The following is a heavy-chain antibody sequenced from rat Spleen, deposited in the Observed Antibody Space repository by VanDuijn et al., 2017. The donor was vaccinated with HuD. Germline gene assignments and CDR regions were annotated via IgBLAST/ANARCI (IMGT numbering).Heavy chain of an antibody. D-gene: IGHD1-10*01. CDR2: ISNDGGST. CDR1: GFTFSDYT. CDR3: AKDKGEYNNLFDY. J-gene: IGHJ2*01. V-gene: IGHV5-7*01. Sequence: EVQLVESGGGLVQPGRSLKLSCSASGFTFSDYTMAWVRQAPKKGLEWVATISNDGGSTYYRDSVKGRFTISRNNAKSTLYLQVDSLRSEDTATYYCAKDKGEYNNLFDYWGQGVMVTVTS.